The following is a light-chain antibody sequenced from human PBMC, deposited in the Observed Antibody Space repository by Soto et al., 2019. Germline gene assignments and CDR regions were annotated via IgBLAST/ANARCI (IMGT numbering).Light chain of an antibody. J-gene: IGKJ1*01. Sequence: EVVLTQSPGTLSLSPGDRATLSCRASQSVNSDLAWYHQKPGQAPRLLISDASNRATGIPDRFSGTGSGTDFTLTISRLEPGDFATYYCQQYSTYTPRTFGQGTKVDI. CDR1: QSVNSD. CDR3: QQYSTYTPRT. V-gene: IGKV3-20*01. CDR2: DAS.